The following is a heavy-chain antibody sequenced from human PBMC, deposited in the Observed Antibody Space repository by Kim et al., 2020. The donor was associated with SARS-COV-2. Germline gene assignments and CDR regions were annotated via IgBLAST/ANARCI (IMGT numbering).Heavy chain of an antibody. Sequence: GGSLRLSCAASGFTFSSYGMHWVRQAPGKGLEWVAVISYDGSNKYYADSVKGRFTISRDNSKNTLYLQMNSLRAEDTAVYYCAKDVTVSRIAAAFDAFDIWGQGTMVTVSS. CDR3: AKDVTVSRIAAAFDAFDI. CDR1: GFTFSSYG. D-gene: IGHD6-13*01. V-gene: IGHV3-30*18. J-gene: IGHJ3*02. CDR2: ISYDGSNK.